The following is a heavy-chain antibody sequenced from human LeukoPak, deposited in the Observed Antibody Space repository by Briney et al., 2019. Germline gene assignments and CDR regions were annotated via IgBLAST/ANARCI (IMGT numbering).Heavy chain of an antibody. J-gene: IGHJ4*02. Sequence: PGGSLRLSCAASGFTFSSYAMSWVRQAPGKGLEWVSAISGSGGSTYYADSVKGRFTISRDNSKNTLYLQMNSLRAEDTAVYYCASWRGYSYGHTHYYFDYWGQGTLVTVSS. CDR2: ISGSGGST. CDR3: ASWRGYSYGHTHYYFDY. D-gene: IGHD5-18*01. CDR1: GFTFSSYA. V-gene: IGHV3-23*01.